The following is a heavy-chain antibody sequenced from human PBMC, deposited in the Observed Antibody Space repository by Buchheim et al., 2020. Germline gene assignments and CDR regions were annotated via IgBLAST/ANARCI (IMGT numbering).Heavy chain of an antibody. D-gene: IGHD3-3*01. V-gene: IGHV3-48*04. CDR2: IRSAGG. CDR1: GLTFGSER. Sequence: DVQLAESGGGLIQPGGSLRLSCSASGLTFGSERVNWVRQAPGKGLEWISRIRSAGGSYADSVKGRFTISSDNAKSSLYLQMNSLRIEDTAVYFCVRDLSWSFDCWGQG. CDR3: VRDLSWSFDC. J-gene: IGHJ4*02.